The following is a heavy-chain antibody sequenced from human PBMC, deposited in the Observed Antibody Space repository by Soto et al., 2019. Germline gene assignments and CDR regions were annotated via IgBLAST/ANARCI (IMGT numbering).Heavy chain of an antibody. CDR3: ATAITDYEKPLYFAY. V-gene: IGHV3-23*01. J-gene: IGHJ4*02. CDR1: GFTFSSYA. CDR2: ISGSGGST. Sequence: GGSLRLSCAASGFTFSSYAMSWVRQAPGKGLEWVSAISGSGGSTYYADSVKGRFTISRENSKKTLYLQMNSLSAEHKAVYYCATAITDYEKPLYFAYWGQGTRVTV. D-gene: IGHD4-17*01.